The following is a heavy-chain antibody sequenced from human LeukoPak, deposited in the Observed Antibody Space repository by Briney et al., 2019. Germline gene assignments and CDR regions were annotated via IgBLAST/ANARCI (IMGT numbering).Heavy chain of an antibody. V-gene: IGHV1-2*02. Sequence: ASVNVSCKTSGYRFTAHFMYWVRQAPGQGLEWMGWINPNDGGTNYAQKFQGRVTLTRDTTFTTTYMDVTRLTSDDTAVYYCARGGVPGQQLDYWGPGTLVTVSS. CDR3: ARGGVPGQQLDY. D-gene: IGHD6-13*01. CDR1: GYRFTAHF. CDR2: INPNDGGT. J-gene: IGHJ4*02.